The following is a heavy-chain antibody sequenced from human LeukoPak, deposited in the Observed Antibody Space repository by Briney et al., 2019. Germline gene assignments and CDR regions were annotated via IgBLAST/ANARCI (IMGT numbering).Heavy chain of an antibody. CDR1: GFTFSSYA. V-gene: IGHV3-30*04. D-gene: IGHD4-17*01. CDR2: ISYDGSNK. Sequence: GGSLRLSCAASGFTFSSYAMHWVRQAPGKGLEWVAVISYDGSNKYYADSVKGRFTISRDNSKNTLYLQMNSLRAEDTAVYYCAKEDYGECFDYWGQGTLVTVSS. CDR3: AKEDYGECFDY. J-gene: IGHJ4*02.